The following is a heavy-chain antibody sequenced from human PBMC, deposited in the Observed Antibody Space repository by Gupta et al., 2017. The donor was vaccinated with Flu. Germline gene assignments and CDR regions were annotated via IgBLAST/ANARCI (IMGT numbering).Heavy chain of an antibody. D-gene: IGHD5-12*01. CDR2: ISYDGSNK. CDR1: GFPSRRYG. Sequence: QVQLVESGGGVVPPGRPLRLSCPAPGFPSRRYGMHWVRQAPGKGLEWVAVISYDGSNKYYADSVKGRFTISRDNSKNTLYLQMNSLRAEDTAVYYCAKDGSESNYFDYWGQGTLVTVSS. J-gene: IGHJ4*02. V-gene: IGHV3-30*18. CDR3: AKDGSESNYFDY.